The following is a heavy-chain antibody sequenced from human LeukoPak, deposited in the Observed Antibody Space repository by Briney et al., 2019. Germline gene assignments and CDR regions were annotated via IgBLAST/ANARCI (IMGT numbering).Heavy chain of an antibody. D-gene: IGHD4-17*01. V-gene: IGHV3-23*01. Sequence: GGSLRLSCAASGFTFSSHVISWVRQTPGKGLEWVSAISTGSGRTYYADSVKGRFSISRDNSKNTLYLQINSLRAEDTALYYCAKERGYSGDPQDFDYWGQGTLVTVSS. J-gene: IGHJ4*02. CDR1: GFTFSSHV. CDR2: ISTGSGRT. CDR3: AKERGYSGDPQDFDY.